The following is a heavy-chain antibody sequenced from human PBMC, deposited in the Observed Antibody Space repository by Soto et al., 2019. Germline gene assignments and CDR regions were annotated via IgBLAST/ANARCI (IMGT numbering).Heavy chain of an antibody. CDR3: ARPYCSSTSCQGALDY. Sequence: GESLKISCKGSGYSFTSYWIGWVRQMPGKGLEWMGIIYPGDSDTRYSPSFQGQVTISADKSISTAYLQWSSLKASDTAMYYCARPYCSSTSCQGALDYWGQGTLVTASS. CDR2: IYPGDSDT. J-gene: IGHJ4*02. D-gene: IGHD2-2*01. CDR1: GYSFTSYW. V-gene: IGHV5-51*01.